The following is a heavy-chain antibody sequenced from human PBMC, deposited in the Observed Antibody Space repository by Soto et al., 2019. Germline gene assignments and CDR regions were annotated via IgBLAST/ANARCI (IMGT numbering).Heavy chain of an antibody. V-gene: IGHV1-2*02. D-gene: IGHD1-26*01. J-gene: IGHJ4*02. Sequence: ASVKVSCKASGYTFTGHYIHWVRQAPEQGPEWMGEIGPESGATRYAQKFQGRVTMTRDMSITTVYMELNNLSPDDTAVYFCGRGRSGQRVVFYWGQGTPVTVSS. CDR1: GYTFTGHY. CDR3: GRGRSGQRVVFY. CDR2: IGPESGAT.